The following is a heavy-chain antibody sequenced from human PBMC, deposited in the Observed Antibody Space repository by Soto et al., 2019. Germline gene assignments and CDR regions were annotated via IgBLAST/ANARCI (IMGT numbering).Heavy chain of an antibody. CDR3: ATQKSDHYGDYFGFGGWFDP. J-gene: IGHJ5*02. Sequence: SETLSLTCTVSGGSISSSSYYWGWIRQPPGKGLEWIGSIYYSGSTYYNPSLKSRVTISVDTSKNQFSLKLSSVTAADTAVYYCATQKSDHYGDYFGFGGWFDPWGQGTLVTVSS. CDR2: IYYSGST. D-gene: IGHD4-17*01. V-gene: IGHV4-39*01. CDR1: GGSISSSSYY.